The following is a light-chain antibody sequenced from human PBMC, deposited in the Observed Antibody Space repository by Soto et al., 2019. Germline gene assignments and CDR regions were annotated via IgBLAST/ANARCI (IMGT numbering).Light chain of an antibody. V-gene: IGKV1-39*01. Sequence: DIQMTQSPSSLSASVGDRVTITCRASQSISSYLNWYQQKPGKAPKVLIYAASSLQSGVPSRFSGIGPGTDFTLSISSLQPEAFATYYCQQSYSGPLTFGGGTKVEIK. J-gene: IGKJ4*01. CDR1: QSISSY. CDR2: AAS. CDR3: QQSYSGPLT.